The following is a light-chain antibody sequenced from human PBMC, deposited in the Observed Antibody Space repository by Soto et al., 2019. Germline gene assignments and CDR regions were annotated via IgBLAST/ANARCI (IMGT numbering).Light chain of an antibody. CDR2: DVT. Sequence: QSVLTQPRSVSGSPGQSVTFSCTGTSSDIGAYDDVSWYQLHPGKAPKLIIFDVTKRPSGVPDRFSGSKSGNTASLTISGLQAEDEAEYHCCSYAENYFYVFGGGTKVTGL. J-gene: IGLJ1*01. CDR1: SSDIGAYDD. V-gene: IGLV2-11*01. CDR3: CSYAENYFYV.